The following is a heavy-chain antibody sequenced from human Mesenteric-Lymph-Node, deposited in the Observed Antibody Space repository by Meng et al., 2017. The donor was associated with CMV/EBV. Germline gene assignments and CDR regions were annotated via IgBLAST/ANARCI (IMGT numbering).Heavy chain of an antibody. CDR1: YD. J-gene: IGHJ5*02. V-gene: IGHV1-8*01. D-gene: IGHD2-2*01. Sequence: YDIKWVRQATGQGLEWMGWMNPNSGNTGYAQKFQGRVTMTRNTSISTAYMELSSLRSEDTAVYYCARGGEICSSTSCYASRWGRFDPWGQGTLVTVSS. CDR2: MNPNSGNT. CDR3: ARGGEICSSTSCYASRWGRFDP.